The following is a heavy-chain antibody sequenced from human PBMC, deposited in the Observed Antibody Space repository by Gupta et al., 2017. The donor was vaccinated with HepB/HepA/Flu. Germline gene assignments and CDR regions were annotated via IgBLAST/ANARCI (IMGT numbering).Heavy chain of an antibody. V-gene: IGHV4-61*03. CDR1: GGSVNSNSDY. CDR3: ARGTRWGQIFDY. Sequence: QVHLQESGPGLVKPSETLSLTCSVSGGSVNSNSDYWTWIRQPPGKGLDWIGYVYYSGSTSYNPALKTRVTISVDASKNHFSLQLSSVTAADTAVYYCARGTRWGQIFDYWGQGTLVTVSP. J-gene: IGHJ4*02. CDR2: VYYSGST. D-gene: IGHD1-7*01.